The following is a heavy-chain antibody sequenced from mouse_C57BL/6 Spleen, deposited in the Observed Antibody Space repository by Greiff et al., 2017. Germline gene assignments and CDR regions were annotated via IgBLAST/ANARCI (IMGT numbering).Heavy chain of an antibody. Sequence: QVQLKQSGAELARPGASVKLSCKASGYTFTSYGISWVKQRTGQGLEWIGEIYPRSGNTYYNEKFKGKATLTADKSSSTAYMELRSLTSEDSAVYFCARSYYSNYPYFDYWGQGTTLTVSS. V-gene: IGHV1-81*01. D-gene: IGHD2-5*01. J-gene: IGHJ2*01. CDR1: GYTFTSYG. CDR3: ARSYYSNYPYFDY. CDR2: IYPRSGNT.